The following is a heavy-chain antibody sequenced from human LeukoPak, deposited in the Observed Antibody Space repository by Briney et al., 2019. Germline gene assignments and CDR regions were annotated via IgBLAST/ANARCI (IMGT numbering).Heavy chain of an antibody. J-gene: IGHJ4*02. CDR2: IYPGDSDT. V-gene: IGHV5-51*01. D-gene: IGHD2-2*01. CDR1: GYSFISYW. Sequence: GESLNISCKGSGYSFISYWIGWVRQMPGKGLEWMGIIYPGDSDTRYSPSFQGQVTISADKSISTAYLQWSSLKASDTAMYYCARGYCSSTSCEDYWGQGNLVTVSS. CDR3: ARGYCSSTSCEDY.